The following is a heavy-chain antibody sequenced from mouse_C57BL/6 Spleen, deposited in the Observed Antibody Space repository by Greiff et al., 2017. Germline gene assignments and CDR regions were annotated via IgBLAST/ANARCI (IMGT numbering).Heavy chain of an antibody. V-gene: IGHV5-6*02. CDR1: GFTFISYG. Sequence: EVKLVESGGDLVKPGGSLKLSCAASGFTFISYGMSWVRQTPDKRLEWVATISSGGSYTYYPDSVKGRFTISRDNAKNTLYLQMSSLKSEDTAMYYCARRDYDYDWAYWGQGTLVTVSA. CDR3: ARRDYDYDWAY. D-gene: IGHD2-4*01. CDR2: ISSGGSYT. J-gene: IGHJ3*01.